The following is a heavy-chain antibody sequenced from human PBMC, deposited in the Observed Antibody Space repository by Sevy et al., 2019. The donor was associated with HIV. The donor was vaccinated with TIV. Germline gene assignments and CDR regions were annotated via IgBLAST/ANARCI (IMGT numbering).Heavy chain of an antibody. D-gene: IGHD4-17*01. CDR3: ARDGGTVTSPGVFDV. CDR1: GGSISSGSYS. V-gene: IGHV4-30-2*01. CDR2: IFHSGNT. J-gene: IGHJ3*01. Sequence: SETLSLTCAVSGGSISSGSYSWNWIRQPPGKGLEWIGYIFHSGNTYYNPSLKSRVTISVDRSKNQFSLKMTSVTAAETAVYYCARDGGTVTSPGVFDVWGQGTMVTVSS.